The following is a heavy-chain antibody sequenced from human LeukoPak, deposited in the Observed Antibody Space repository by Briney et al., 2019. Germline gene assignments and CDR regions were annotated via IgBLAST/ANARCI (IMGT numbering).Heavy chain of an antibody. Sequence: PSGTLSLTCATSGGSLSSSHWWSWVRPPQGEGLWWIGEIHHSGSTNYNPSLKSRVTISVDKFQPQFSLTLSSAPGAPTAVYYCASKLTAVAGYFDCWGQGTLVTVSS. CDR2: IHHSGST. CDR1: GGSLSSSHW. J-gene: IGHJ4*02. V-gene: IGHV4-4*02. D-gene: IGHD6-19*01. CDR3: ASKLTAVAGYFDC.